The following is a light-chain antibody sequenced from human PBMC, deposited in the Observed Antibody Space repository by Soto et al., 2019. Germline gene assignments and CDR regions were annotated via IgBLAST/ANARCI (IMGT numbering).Light chain of an antibody. V-gene: IGKV1-39*01. CDR2: AAS. CDR3: QQSYSTLFT. CDR1: QSISSY. Sequence: DLQMTQSPSSLSASVGDRVTITCRASQSISSYLNWYQQKPGKAPKLLIYAASSLQSGVPSRFSGSGSGTDFTLTISSLQPDDVAPYYCQQSYSTLFTFGPGTKVDIK. J-gene: IGKJ3*01.